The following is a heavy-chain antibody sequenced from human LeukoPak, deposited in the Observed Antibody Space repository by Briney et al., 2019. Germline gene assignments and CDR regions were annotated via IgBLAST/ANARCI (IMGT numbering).Heavy chain of an antibody. Sequence: PGGSLRLSCAASGFTFSSYSMNWVRQAPGKGLEWLSYISSSSSIIYYADSVKGRFTISRDNAKNSLYLQMNSLRDEDTAVYYCASGDSYGYRAWGQGTLVTVSS. CDR2: ISSSSSII. D-gene: IGHD5-18*01. V-gene: IGHV3-48*02. CDR3: ASGDSYGYRA. CDR1: GFTFSSYS. J-gene: IGHJ4*02.